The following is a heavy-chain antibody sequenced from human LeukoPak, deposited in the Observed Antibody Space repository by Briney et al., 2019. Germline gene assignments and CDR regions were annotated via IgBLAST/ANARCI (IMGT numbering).Heavy chain of an antibody. CDR1: GGSINSGSYF. CDR2: IYTSGIT. Sequence: PSQTLSLTCTVSGGSINSGSYFWSWIRQPAGKGLEWIGRIYTSGITNYNSSLMSRATISIDTSKNQFSLKLGSVTAADTAVYYCARSNSGSYRELDYWGQGALVTVSS. D-gene: IGHD1-26*01. V-gene: IGHV4-61*02. J-gene: IGHJ4*02. CDR3: ARSNSGSYRELDY.